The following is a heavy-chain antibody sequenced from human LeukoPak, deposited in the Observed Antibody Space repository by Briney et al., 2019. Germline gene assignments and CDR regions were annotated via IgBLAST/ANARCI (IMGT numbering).Heavy chain of an antibody. D-gene: IGHD4-17*01. J-gene: IGHJ4*02. CDR3: ARNPATTVTTLRNDDY. Sequence: GGSLRLSCAASGFTFSSYSMNWVRQAPGKGLEWVSSISSSSSYIYYADSVKGRFTISRDNSKNTLYLQMNSLRAEDTAVYYCARNPATTVTTLRNDDYWGQGTLVTVSS. CDR1: GFTFSSYS. CDR2: ISSSSSYI. V-gene: IGHV3-21*01.